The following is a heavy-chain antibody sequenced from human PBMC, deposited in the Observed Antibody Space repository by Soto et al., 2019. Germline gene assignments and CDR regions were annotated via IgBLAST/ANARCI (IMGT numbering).Heavy chain of an antibody. CDR3: ARERADDIVVVPAAMHYYYYGMDV. Sequence: SVKVSCKASGGTFSSYAISWVRQAPGQGLEWMGGIIPIFGTANYAQKFQGRVTITADKSTSTAYMELSSLRSEDTAVYYCARERADDIVVVPAAMHYYYYGMDVWGQGTTVTVSS. CDR1: GGTFSSYA. V-gene: IGHV1-69*06. D-gene: IGHD2-2*01. J-gene: IGHJ6*02. CDR2: IIPIFGTA.